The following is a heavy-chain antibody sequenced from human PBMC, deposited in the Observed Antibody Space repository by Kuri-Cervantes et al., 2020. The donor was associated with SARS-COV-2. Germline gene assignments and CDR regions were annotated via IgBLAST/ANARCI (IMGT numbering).Heavy chain of an antibody. CDR3: ATGGDFGDYRWFDP. D-gene: IGHD4-17*01. CDR1: GYSFTRQW. J-gene: IGHJ5*02. V-gene: IGHV5-51*01. Sequence: GESLKIFCTGSGYSFTRQWIGWVRQSPGKGLEWMGIIYPGDSDNRYSPSFQGQVTISADKSISTAYLQWSSLKASDTAMYSCATGGDFGDYRWFDPWGQGTLVTVSS. CDR2: IYPGDSDN.